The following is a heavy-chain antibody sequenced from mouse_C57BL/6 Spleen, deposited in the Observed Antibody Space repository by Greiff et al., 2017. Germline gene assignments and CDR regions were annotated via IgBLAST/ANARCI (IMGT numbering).Heavy chain of an antibody. CDR3: AKNPTGNWYFDV. CDR1: GFSLTSYG. J-gene: IGHJ1*03. D-gene: IGHD4-1*02. Sequence: VQLKESGPGLVQPSQSLSITCPVSGFSLTSYGVHWVRQSPGKGLEWLGVIWRGGSTDYNAAFMSRLRLTKDNSKSQVFVKMNSLQADDTAIYYCAKNPTGNWYFDVWGTGTTVTVSS. CDR2: IWRGGST. V-gene: IGHV2-5*01.